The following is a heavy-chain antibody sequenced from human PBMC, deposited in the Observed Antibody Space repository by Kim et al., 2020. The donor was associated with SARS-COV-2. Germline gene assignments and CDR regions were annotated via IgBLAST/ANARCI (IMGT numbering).Heavy chain of an antibody. V-gene: IGHV3-23*01. CDR3: AKGSGFDYYSGMDV. J-gene: IGHJ6*02. D-gene: IGHD3-10*01. Sequence: ADSLKGRFTNSTDQSKNTLYLQMNNLRGEDTAVYYCAKGSGFDYYSGMDVWGQGTTVTVSS.